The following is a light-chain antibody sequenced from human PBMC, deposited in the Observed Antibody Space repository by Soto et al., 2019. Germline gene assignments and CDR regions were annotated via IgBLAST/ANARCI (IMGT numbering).Light chain of an antibody. V-gene: IGLV2-11*01. CDR3: CSDAGNFTYV. CDR2: DVS. Sequence: QSVLTQPRSVSGSPGQSVTISCTGTSSVVGGSNYVSWYQQHPGKAPKLTIYDVSKRPSGVPDRFSGSRSGNTASLTISGLQAEDEADYYCCSDAGNFTYVFGSGTKLTVL. J-gene: IGLJ1*01. CDR1: SSVVGGSNY.